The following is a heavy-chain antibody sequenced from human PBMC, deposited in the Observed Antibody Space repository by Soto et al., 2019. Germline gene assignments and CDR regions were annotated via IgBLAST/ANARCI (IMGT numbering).Heavy chain of an antibody. CDR3: AKELANSGWTYFDY. J-gene: IGHJ4*02. CDR2: ISDSGGRT. V-gene: IGHV3-23*01. Sequence: GGSLRLSCAASGFTFNTYAMSWVRQAPGKGLEWVSAISDSGGRTYYADSVKGRFTISRDNSKNTPYLQMNSLRAEGTAVYFCAKELANSGWTYFDYWGQGTLVTVSS. CDR1: GFTFNTYA. D-gene: IGHD6-19*01.